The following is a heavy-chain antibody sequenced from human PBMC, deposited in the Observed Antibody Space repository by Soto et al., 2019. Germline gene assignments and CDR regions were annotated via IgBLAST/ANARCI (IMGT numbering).Heavy chain of an antibody. Sequence: SVKVSCKASGGTFSSYAISWVRQAPGQGLEWMGGVIPIFGTANYAQKFQGRVTITADKSASTAYMELSSLRSEDTAVYYCAGDVPDGITIVGVVIVGNWFDPWGQGTLVTVSS. J-gene: IGHJ5*02. D-gene: IGHD3-3*01. CDR1: GGTFSSYA. V-gene: IGHV1-69*06. CDR3: AGDVPDGITIVGVVIVGNWFDP. CDR2: VIPIFGTA.